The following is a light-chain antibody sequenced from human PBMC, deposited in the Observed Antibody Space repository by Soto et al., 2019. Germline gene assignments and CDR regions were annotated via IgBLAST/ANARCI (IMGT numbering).Light chain of an antibody. Sequence: QSALTQPASVSGSPGQSITISCTGTSSDVGGYNYVSWYQQHPGKAPKLMIYEVSNRPSGVSNRFSGSKSGNTASLTISGLQAEDEADYYCSSYTRSTPYVVFGGGTKLTVL. V-gene: IGLV2-14*01. CDR2: EVS. J-gene: IGLJ2*01. CDR3: SSYTRSTPYVV. CDR1: SSDVGGYNY.